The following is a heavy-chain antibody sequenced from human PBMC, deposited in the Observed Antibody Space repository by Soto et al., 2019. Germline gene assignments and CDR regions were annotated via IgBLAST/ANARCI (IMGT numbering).Heavy chain of an antibody. CDR1: GFPFSTYA. CDR3: ARPELLWFGEFDP. J-gene: IGHJ5*02. V-gene: IGHV3-23*01. D-gene: IGHD3-10*01. Sequence: GGSLRLSCAASGFPFSTYAMTWVRQAPGKGLEWVSAISGSGSSTYYADSVKGRFTISRDNAKNTLYLQMNSLRAEDTAVYYCARPELLWFGEFDPWGQGTLVTVSS. CDR2: ISGSGSST.